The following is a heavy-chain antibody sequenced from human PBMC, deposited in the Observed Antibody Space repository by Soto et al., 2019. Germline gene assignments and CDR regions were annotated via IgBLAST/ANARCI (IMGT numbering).Heavy chain of an antibody. D-gene: IGHD3-10*01. CDR2: IYYSGST. Sequence: TSETLSLTCTVSGGSISSSSYYWGWIRQPPGKGLEWIGSIYYSGSTYYNPSLKSRVTISVDTSKNQFSLKLSSVTAADTAVYYCARHFEDYYGSGSYYGYYYYYGMDVWGQGTTVTVSS. V-gene: IGHV4-39*01. J-gene: IGHJ6*02. CDR3: ARHFEDYYGSGSYYGYYYYYGMDV. CDR1: GGSISSSSYY.